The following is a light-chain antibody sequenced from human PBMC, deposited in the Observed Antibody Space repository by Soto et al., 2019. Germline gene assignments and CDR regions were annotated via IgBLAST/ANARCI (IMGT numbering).Light chain of an antibody. Sequence: QYALTQPASVSGSPGQSITISCTGTSSDVGGYNYVSWYQQHPGKAPKLMIYEVSNRPSGVSNRFSGSKSGNTASLTISGLQAEDEADYYCSSYTSGSTWVFGVGTKLTVL. J-gene: IGLJ3*02. V-gene: IGLV2-14*01. CDR2: EVS. CDR3: SSYTSGSTWV. CDR1: SSDVGGYNY.